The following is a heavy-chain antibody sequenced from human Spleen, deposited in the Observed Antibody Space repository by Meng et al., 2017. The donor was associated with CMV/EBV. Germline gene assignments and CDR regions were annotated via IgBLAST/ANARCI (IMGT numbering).Heavy chain of an antibody. V-gene: IGHV3-23*01. CDR3: AREGAVVVTPAFDI. CDR2: IRGSGGST. Sequence: GESLKISCAASGFTFSSYAMTWVRQAPGKGLEWVSAIRGSGGSTYYADSVKGRFTISRDNSKNTLYLQMNSLRAEDTAVYYCAREGAVVVTPAFDIWGQGTMVTVSS. CDR1: GFTFSSYA. J-gene: IGHJ3*02. D-gene: IGHD4-23*01.